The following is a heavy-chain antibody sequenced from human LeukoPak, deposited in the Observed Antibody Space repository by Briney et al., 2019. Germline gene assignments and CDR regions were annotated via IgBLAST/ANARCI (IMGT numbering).Heavy chain of an antibody. Sequence: GGSLRLSCAASGFTFSSYAMSWVRQAPGKGLEWVSTIRGSGGGTYYADSVKGRFTISRDNSKNTLYLQMNSLRDEDTALYYCVKAGIGVVGYSDYWGQGTLVTVSS. J-gene: IGHJ4*02. D-gene: IGHD6-19*01. CDR1: GFTFSSYA. V-gene: IGHV3-23*01. CDR3: VKAGIGVVGYSDY. CDR2: IRGSGGGT.